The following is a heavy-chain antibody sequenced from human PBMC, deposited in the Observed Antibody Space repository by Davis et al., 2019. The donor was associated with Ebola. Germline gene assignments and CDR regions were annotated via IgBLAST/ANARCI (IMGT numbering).Heavy chain of an antibody. J-gene: IGHJ5*02. CDR2: INHSGST. Sequence: SETLSLTCTVSGGSISSSSYYWGWIRQPPGKGLEWIGEINHSGSTNYNPSLKSRVTISVDTSKNQFSLKLSSVTAADTAVYYCARSPGIARYNWFDPWGQGTLVTVSS. CDR1: GGSISSSSYY. D-gene: IGHD6-13*01. V-gene: IGHV4-39*07. CDR3: ARSPGIARYNWFDP.